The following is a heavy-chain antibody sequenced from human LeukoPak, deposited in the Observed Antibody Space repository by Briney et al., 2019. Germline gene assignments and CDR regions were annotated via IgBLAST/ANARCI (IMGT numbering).Heavy chain of an antibody. V-gene: IGHV3-21*01. Sequence: GGSLRLSCAGSGFSFSSYSMNWVRQAPGKGREGVSSLSSTSGYINYADSVKGRFTISRDNAKNSLYLQMNSLRAEDTAVYYCARDGGILYSSAWNDYWGQGTLVTVSS. CDR1: GFSFSSYS. D-gene: IGHD6-25*01. J-gene: IGHJ4*02. CDR3: ARDGGILYSSAWNDY. CDR2: LSSTSGYI.